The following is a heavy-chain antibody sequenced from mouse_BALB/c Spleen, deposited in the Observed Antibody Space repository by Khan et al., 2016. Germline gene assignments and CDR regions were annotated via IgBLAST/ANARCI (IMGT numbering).Heavy chain of an antibody. J-gene: IGHJ2*01. V-gene: IGHV14-3*02. CDR1: GFNINDTY. CDR2: IDPANGNT. Sequence: VQLQQSGAELVKPGASVKLSCTAAGFNINDTYMHWVKQRPEQGLEWIGRIDPANGNTKYDPKFPGKATITADTSSNTAYLQLSSLSSEDTADHSFARMRGRPFVSWCHATTLSVSS. CDR3: ARMRGRPFVS.